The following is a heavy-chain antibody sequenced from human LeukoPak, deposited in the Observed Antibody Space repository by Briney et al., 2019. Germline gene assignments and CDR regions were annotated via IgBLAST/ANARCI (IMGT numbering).Heavy chain of an antibody. D-gene: IGHD4-17*01. J-gene: IGHJ4*02. CDR2: ISWNSGSI. V-gene: IGHV3-9*01. CDR3: AKSHDYGDYAPQGGFDY. CDR1: GFTFDDYA. Sequence: PGGSLRLSCAASGFTFDDYAMHWVRQAPGKGLEWVSGISWNSGSIGYADSVKGRFTISRDNAKNSLYLQMNSLRAEDTALYYCAKSHDYGDYAPQGGFDYWGQGTLVTVSS.